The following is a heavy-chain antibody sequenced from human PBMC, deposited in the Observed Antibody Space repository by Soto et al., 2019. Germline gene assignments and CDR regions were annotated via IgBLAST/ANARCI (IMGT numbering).Heavy chain of an antibody. Sequence: QVQLVQSGAEVKKPGSSVKVSCEASGGTFSSYAISWVRQAPGQGLEWMGGIIPIFGTANYAQKFQGRVTITADESTSTAYMELSNLRSEDTAVYYCARHPVGLSYYYGMDVWGQGTTVTVSS. V-gene: IGHV1-69*12. CDR2: IIPIFGTA. CDR3: ARHPVGLSYYYGMDV. J-gene: IGHJ6*02. CDR1: GGTFSSYA.